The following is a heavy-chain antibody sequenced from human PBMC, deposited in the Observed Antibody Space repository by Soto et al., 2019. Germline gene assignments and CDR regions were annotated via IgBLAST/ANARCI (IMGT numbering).Heavy chain of an antibody. CDR2: IFCDDDP. D-gene: IGHD2-21*01. Sequence: QITLKESGPPLVKPTQTLTLTCTFSGFSLTTSGVGVNWIRQPPGKALEWLAIIFCDDDPRYSPTLKSRLTITKHPTKTHVALTRTNAAPLGTAIPCCAHMGGLCAGMSYWDYWAKGALV. CDR3: AHMGGLCAGMSYWDY. V-gene: IGHV2-5*02. CDR1: GFSLTTSGVG. J-gene: IGHJ4*02.